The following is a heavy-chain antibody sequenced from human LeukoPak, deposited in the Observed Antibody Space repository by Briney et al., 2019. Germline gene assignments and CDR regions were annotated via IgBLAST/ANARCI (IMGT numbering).Heavy chain of an antibody. Sequence: GGSLRLSCAASGFTFSSYAMSWVRQAPGKGLEWVSAISATGGSTNYADSVKGRFTISRDNSKNTLYLQMHSLRAEDSAVYYCAKHQISSSWYAYGGQGLLVTVSS. CDR1: GFTFSSYA. D-gene: IGHD6-13*01. V-gene: IGHV3-23*01. CDR2: ISATGGST. CDR3: AKHQISSSWYAY. J-gene: IGHJ4*02.